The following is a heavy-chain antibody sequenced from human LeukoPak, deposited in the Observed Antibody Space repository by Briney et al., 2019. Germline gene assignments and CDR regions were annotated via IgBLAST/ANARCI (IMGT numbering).Heavy chain of an antibody. CDR3: AAEGITGTSRDY. V-gene: IGHV4-4*07. Sequence: SETLSLTCTVSGGSISSYYWSWIWQPAGKGLEWIGRIYTSGSTNYNPSLKSRVTMSVDTSKNQFSLKLSSVTAADTAVYYCAAEGITGTSRDYWGQGTLVTVSS. J-gene: IGHJ4*02. CDR2: IYTSGST. CDR1: GGSISSYY. D-gene: IGHD1-7*01.